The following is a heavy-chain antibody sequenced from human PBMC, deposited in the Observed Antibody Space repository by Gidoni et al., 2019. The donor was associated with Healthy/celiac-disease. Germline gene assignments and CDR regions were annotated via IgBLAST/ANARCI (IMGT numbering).Heavy chain of an antibody. CDR3: AKGRGSSGWYASGMDV. Sequence: EVQLVESGGGLVQPGRSLRLSCAASGFTFDYYAKPWVRQAPGKGLEWVPGISWNSGSIGYPDSVKGRFNISRDNAKNSLYLQMKSLRAEDTALYYCAKGRGSSGWYASGMDVWGQGTTVTVSS. D-gene: IGHD6-19*01. CDR2: ISWNSGSI. V-gene: IGHV3-9*01. J-gene: IGHJ6*02. CDR1: GFTFDYYA.